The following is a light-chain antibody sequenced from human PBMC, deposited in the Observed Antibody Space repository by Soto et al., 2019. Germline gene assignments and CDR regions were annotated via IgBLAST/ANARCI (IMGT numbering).Light chain of an antibody. CDR2: EVS. Sequence: QSVLTQPASVSGSPGQSITISGTGTSSDVGGYNYVSWYQQHPGKAPKLMIYEVSSRPSGVSNRFSGSKSGNTASLTISGLQAEDEADYYCSSYTYSSTPNVFGTGTKLTVL. CDR3: SSYTYSSTPNV. V-gene: IGLV2-14*01. J-gene: IGLJ1*01. CDR1: SSDVGGYNY.